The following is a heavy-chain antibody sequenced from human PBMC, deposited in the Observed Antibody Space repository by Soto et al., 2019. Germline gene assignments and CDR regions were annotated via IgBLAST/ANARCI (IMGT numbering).Heavy chain of an antibody. D-gene: IGHD1-20*01. V-gene: IGHV4-59*01. Sequence: QVQLQESGPGLVKPSETLSLTCTVSGGSISSYYWSWIRQPPGKGLEWIGYIYYSGITNYNPSLNSRVTISVATSKNQFSLKLSSVTAADTAVYYCARYKSNYYYGMDVWGQGTTVTVSS. J-gene: IGHJ6*02. CDR2: IYYSGIT. CDR1: GGSISSYY. CDR3: ARYKSNYYYGMDV.